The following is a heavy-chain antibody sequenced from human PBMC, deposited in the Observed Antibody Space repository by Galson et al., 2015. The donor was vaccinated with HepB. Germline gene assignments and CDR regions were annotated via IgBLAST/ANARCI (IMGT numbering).Heavy chain of an antibody. D-gene: IGHD6-19*01. Sequence: SLRLSCAASGFTFSSYWMSWVRQAPGKGLEWVANIKQDGSEEYYVDSVKGRFTIFRDNAKNSLYLQMNSLRAEDTAVYYCARDLRGSGWYVDYWGQGTLVTVSS. CDR2: IKQDGSEE. CDR1: GFTFSSYW. J-gene: IGHJ4*02. CDR3: ARDLRGSGWYVDY. V-gene: IGHV3-7*01.